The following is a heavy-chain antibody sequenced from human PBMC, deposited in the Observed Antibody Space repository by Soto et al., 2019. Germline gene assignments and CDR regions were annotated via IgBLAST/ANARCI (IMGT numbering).Heavy chain of an antibody. Sequence: SGGSLRLSCAACGFTFISYAMSWVRHAPWKGLEWVSAISGSGGSTYYADSVKGRFTISRDNSKNTLYLQMNSLRAEDTAVYYCAKPAGSTVVTLSRYFDSWGQGNLVGVSS. D-gene: IGHD4-17*01. J-gene: IGHJ4*02. CDR1: GFTFISYA. CDR2: ISGSGGST. CDR3: AKPAGSTVVTLSRYFDS. V-gene: IGHV3-23*01.